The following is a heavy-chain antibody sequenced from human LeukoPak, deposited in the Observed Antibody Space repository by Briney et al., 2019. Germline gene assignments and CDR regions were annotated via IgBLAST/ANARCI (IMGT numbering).Heavy chain of an antibody. J-gene: IGHJ4*02. D-gene: IGHD6-13*01. CDR1: GFTFSSYA. Sequence: GGSLRLSCAGSGFTFSSYAMSGVRQARGRGVEWVSVISGSSDITYYADSVKGRFTISRDNSKNTLYLQMNSLRAEDTAVYYCAKGRSGIAAAGLNYWGRGTLVTVSS. CDR2: ISGSSDIT. CDR3: AKGRSGIAAAGLNY. V-gene: IGHV3-23*01.